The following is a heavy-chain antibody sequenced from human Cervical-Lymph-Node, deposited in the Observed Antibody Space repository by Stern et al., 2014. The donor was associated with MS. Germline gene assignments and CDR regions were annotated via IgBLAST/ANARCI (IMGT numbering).Heavy chain of an antibody. Sequence: EVQLVESGGGLVQPGGSLRLFCAASGFPFSSYAMSWVPPAPGKGLEGVSAISGSGGSTSYADSVKGRFTISRDNSKNTLYLQMNSLRAEDTAVYYCAKSTVTSLSDYWGQGTLVTVSS. CDR3: AKSTVTSLSDY. J-gene: IGHJ4*02. V-gene: IGHV3-23*04. D-gene: IGHD4-17*01. CDR1: GFPFSSYA. CDR2: ISGSGGST.